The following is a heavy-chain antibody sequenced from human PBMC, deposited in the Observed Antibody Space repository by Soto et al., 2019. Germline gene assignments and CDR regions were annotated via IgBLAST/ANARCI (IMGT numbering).Heavy chain of an antibody. CDR3: ARAYYYGSGRHTGDAFDI. CDR2: IIPILGIA. D-gene: IGHD3-10*01. CDR1: GGTFSSYT. Sequence: QVQLVQSGAEVKKPGSSVKVSCKASGGTFSSYTISWVRQAPGQGLEWMGRIIPILGIANYAQKFQGRVTITADKSTSTAYMELSSLRSEDTAVYYCARAYYYGSGRHTGDAFDIWGQGTMVTVSS. V-gene: IGHV1-69*02. J-gene: IGHJ3*02.